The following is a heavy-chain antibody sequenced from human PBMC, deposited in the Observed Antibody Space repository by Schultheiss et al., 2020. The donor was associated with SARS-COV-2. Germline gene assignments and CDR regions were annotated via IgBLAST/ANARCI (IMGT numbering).Heavy chain of an antibody. V-gene: IGHV3-7*03. CDR1: GFTFSGSA. CDR2: IKQDGSEK. CDR3: AKAGSTVTFFDS. D-gene: IGHD4-17*01. Sequence: GGSLRLSCAASGFTFSGSAMHWVRQAPGKGLEWVANIKQDGSEKYYVDSVKGRFTISRDNAKNSLYLQMNSLRAEDTAIYYCAKAGSTVTFFDSWGQGTLVTVSS. J-gene: IGHJ4*02.